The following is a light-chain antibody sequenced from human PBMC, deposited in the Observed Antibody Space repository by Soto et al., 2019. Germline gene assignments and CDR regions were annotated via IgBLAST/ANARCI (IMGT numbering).Light chain of an antibody. V-gene: IGLV2-23*01. CDR3: CSSAGSSTYV. CDR2: EGS. J-gene: IGLJ1*01. CDR1: SSDVGSYNL. Sequence: QSVLTQPSSVSGSPGQSITISCTGTSSDVGSYNLGSWYQQNPGKAPKLMIYEGSKQHSGVSHRFSGSKSGNTASLTISGLQAEDEADYYCCSSAGSSTYVFGTGTKLTVL.